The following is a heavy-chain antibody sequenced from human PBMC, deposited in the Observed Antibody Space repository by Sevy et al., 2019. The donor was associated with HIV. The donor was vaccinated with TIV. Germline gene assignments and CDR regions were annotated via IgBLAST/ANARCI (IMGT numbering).Heavy chain of an antibody. D-gene: IGHD3-22*01. J-gene: IGHJ3*02. CDR3: AKDMILVVGEALDI. Sequence: GGSLRLSCAASELTVSNYAMSWVRQAPGKGLEWVSSISGSGGETFYADSMKGRFTISRDKSKNMLFLQMNSLRAEDTALYYCAKDMILVVGEALDIWGQGTMVTVSS. CDR1: ELTVSNYA. CDR2: ISGSGGET. V-gene: IGHV3-23*01.